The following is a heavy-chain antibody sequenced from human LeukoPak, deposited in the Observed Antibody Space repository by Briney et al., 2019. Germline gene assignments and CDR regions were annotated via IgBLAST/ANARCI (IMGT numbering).Heavy chain of an antibody. CDR1: GGTFSSYA. J-gene: IGHJ3*02. Sequence: SVKVSCKASGGTFSSYAISWVRQAPGQGLEWMGGIIPIFGTANYAQKFQGRVTITTDESTSTAYMELSSLRSEDTAVYYCARARDIVVVPAARGGAFDIWGQGTMVTVSS. D-gene: IGHD2-2*01. CDR3: ARARDIVVVPAARGGAFDI. CDR2: IIPIFGTA. V-gene: IGHV1-69*05.